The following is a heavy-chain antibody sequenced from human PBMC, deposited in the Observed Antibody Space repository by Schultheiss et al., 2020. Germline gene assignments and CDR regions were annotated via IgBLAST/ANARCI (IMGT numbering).Heavy chain of an antibody. D-gene: IGHD4-23*01. J-gene: IGHJ4*02. V-gene: IGHV3-23*01. Sequence: GGSLRLSCAASGFTFSSYAMSWVRQAPGKGLEWVSAISGSGGSTYYADSVKGRFTISRDNSKNTLYLQMNSLKTEDTAVYYCSRWRTPTDYWGQGTLVTVSS. CDR2: ISGSGGST. CDR1: GFTFSSYA. CDR3: SRWRTPTDY.